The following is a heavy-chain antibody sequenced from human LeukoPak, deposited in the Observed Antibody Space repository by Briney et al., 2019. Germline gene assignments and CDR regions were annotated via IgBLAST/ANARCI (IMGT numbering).Heavy chain of an antibody. CDR2: IYYSGSI. V-gene: IGHV4-59*01. CDR3: ARVGPFDYYDTEWDYYYGMDV. D-gene: IGHD3-22*01. Sequence: SETLSLTCTVSGVSINDYYWSWIRQSPGKGLEWIGYIYYSGSINYNPSLKSRVTISVDTSKNQFSLKLSSVTAADTAVYYCARVGPFDYYDTEWDYYYGMDVWGQGTTVTVSS. J-gene: IGHJ6*02. CDR1: GVSINDYY.